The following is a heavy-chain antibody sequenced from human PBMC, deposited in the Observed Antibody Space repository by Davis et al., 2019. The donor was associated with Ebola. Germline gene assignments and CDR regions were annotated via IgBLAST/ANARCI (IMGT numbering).Heavy chain of an antibody. D-gene: IGHD2-2*01. CDR3: ARGPGCSSTSCYYNWFDP. Sequence: PSETLSLTCAVYSGSFSGYYWSWIRQPPGKGLEWIGEINHSGSTNYNPSLKSRVTISVDTSKNQFSLKLSSVTAADTAVYYCARGPGCSSTSCYYNWFDPWGQGTLVTVSS. CDR1: SGSFSGYY. V-gene: IGHV4-34*01. CDR2: INHSGST. J-gene: IGHJ5*02.